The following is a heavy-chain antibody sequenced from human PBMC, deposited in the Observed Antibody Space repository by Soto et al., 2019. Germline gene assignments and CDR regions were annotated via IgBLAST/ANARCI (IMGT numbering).Heavy chain of an antibody. J-gene: IGHJ6*02. D-gene: IGHD6-13*01. CDR2: ISAYHGNT. CDR3: ARDIAAAGYYYGMDV. V-gene: IGHV1-18*01. CDR1: GYTFTSYC. Sequence: ASVKVSCKASGYTFTSYCISWVRQAPGQGLEWMGWISAYHGNTNYAQKLQGRVTMTTDTSTSTAYMELRSLRSDDTAVYYCARDIAAAGYYYGMDVWGQGTTVTVSS.